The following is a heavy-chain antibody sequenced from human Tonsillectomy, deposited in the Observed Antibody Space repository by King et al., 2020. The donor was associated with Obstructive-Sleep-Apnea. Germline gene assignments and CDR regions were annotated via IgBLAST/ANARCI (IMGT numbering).Heavy chain of an antibody. J-gene: IGHJ3*02. CDR1: GGSIISGDYY. CDR2: TYYSGSN. D-gene: IGHD3-22*01. V-gene: IGHV4-30-4*01. Sequence: QLQESGPGLVKPSQTLSLTCTVSGGSIISGDYYWSWIRQPPGKGLGGIGLTYYSGSNYYNLSLKSRVTLSVDTSKNQFSLKLSSVTGADTAVYFCSREGGDSSGSVVFAFDIWGQGTMVTVSS. CDR3: SREGGDSSGSVVFAFDI.